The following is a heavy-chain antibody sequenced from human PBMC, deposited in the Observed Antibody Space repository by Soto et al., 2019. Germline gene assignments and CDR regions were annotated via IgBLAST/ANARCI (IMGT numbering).Heavy chain of an antibody. J-gene: IGHJ6*02. Sequence: EVQLLESGGGLVQPGGSLRLSCAASGFTFNNYAMTWVRQAPGKGLEWVSAISGSGGITYYADSVKGRFTISRDKSRTILYLQMNSLRAEDTAVYYCGRGQGGSIPPLGGMGVWGQGTTVTVSS. D-gene: IGHD3-16*01. CDR2: ISGSGGIT. CDR1: GFTFNNYA. CDR3: GRGQGGSIPPLGGMGV. V-gene: IGHV3-23*01.